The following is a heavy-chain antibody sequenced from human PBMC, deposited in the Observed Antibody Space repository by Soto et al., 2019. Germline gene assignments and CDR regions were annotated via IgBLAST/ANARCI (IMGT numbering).Heavy chain of an antibody. J-gene: IGHJ4*02. V-gene: IGHV3-48*02. CDR2: ISSSSGTI. D-gene: IGHD3-10*01. Sequence: LRLSCAASGFTFSSNSMNWVRQAPGRGLEWVSFISSSSGTIYYADSVKGRFTISRDNAKNSLYLQMNSLRDEDTAVYYCVRGVSPDYWGQGTLVTVSS. CDR1: GFTFSSNS. CDR3: VRGVSPDY.